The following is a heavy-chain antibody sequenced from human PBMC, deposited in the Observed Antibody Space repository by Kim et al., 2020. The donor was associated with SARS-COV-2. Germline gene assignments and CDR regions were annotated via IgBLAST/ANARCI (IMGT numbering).Heavy chain of an antibody. Sequence: GGSLRLSCAASGFTFSSYAMSWVRQAPGKGLEWVSAISGSGGSTYYADSVKGRFTISRDNSKNTLYLQMNSLRAEDTAVYYCAKDPADIVVVVAATPGYWGQGTLVTVSS. J-gene: IGHJ4*02. CDR3: AKDPADIVVVVAATPGY. CDR2: ISGSGGST. D-gene: IGHD2-15*01. V-gene: IGHV3-23*01. CDR1: GFTFSSYA.